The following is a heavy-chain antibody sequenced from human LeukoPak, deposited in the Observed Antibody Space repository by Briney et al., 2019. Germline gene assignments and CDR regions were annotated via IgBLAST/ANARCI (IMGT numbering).Heavy chain of an antibody. Sequence: GGSLRLSCAGSGFTFSSYEMNWVRQAPGKGLEWVSYISRSGSTIFSADSVKGRFTTSRDNAKNSLFLQMNSLRAEDTAVYYCARVSTGSEYFDYWGQGTLVTVSS. CDR2: ISRSGSTI. V-gene: IGHV3-48*03. J-gene: IGHJ4*02. CDR3: ARVSTGSEYFDY. CDR1: GFTFSSYE.